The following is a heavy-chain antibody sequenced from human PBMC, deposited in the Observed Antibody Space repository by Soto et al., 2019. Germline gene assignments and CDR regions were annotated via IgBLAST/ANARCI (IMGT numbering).Heavy chain of an antibody. CDR1: GVSISSHDW. J-gene: IGHJ4*02. CDR3: ATRDNSKFY. Sequence: QVQLQESGPGLVKPSGTLSLTCAVSGVSISSHDWWTWVRQPPGKGLEWIWESHQSGSTNYNSSLESRVTIEVDTSKNPFSLKLRSVTVADTAVYYCATRDNSKFYWGQGTLVTVSS. V-gene: IGHV4-4*02. D-gene: IGHD6-13*01. CDR2: SHQSGST.